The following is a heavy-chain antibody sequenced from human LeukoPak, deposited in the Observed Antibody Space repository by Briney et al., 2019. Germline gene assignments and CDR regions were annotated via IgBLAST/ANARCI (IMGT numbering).Heavy chain of an antibody. CDR3: AKDMLLSD. CDR1: GFTFDDYA. J-gene: IGHJ4*02. V-gene: IGHV3-43*02. CDR2: ISGDGGST. Sequence: GGSLRLSCAASGFTFDDYAMHWVRQAPGKGLEWVSLISGDGGSTYYADSVKGRFTISRDNSKNSPYLQMNSLRTEDTASYYCAKDMLLSDWGQGTLVTVSS. D-gene: IGHD2/OR15-2a*01.